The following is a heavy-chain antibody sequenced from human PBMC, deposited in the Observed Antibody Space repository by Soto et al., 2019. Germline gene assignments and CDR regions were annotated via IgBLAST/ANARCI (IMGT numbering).Heavy chain of an antibody. J-gene: IGHJ4*02. V-gene: IGHV3-21*01. CDR2: ISSSSSYI. Sequence: GGSLRLSCAASGFTFSSYSMNWVRQAPGKGLEWVSSISSSSSYIYYADSVKGRFTISRDNAKNSLYLQMNSLRAEDTAVYYCARDGPRGFGEFDYWGQGTLVTVSS. D-gene: IGHD3-10*01. CDR3: ARDGPRGFGEFDY. CDR1: GFTFSSYS.